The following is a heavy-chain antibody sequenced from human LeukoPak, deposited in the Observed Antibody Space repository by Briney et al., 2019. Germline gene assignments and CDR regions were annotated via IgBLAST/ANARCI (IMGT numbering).Heavy chain of an antibody. CDR2: IKQDGSEK. CDR1: GFTFTTYW. CDR3: ARGKGLDY. V-gene: IGHV3-7*01. Sequence: GGSLRLSCAPSGFTFTTYWMSWVRQAPGKGLEWVANIKQDGSEKYYVDSVKGRFTISRDNAENSLYLRMNSLRAEDTAVYYCARGKGLDYWGQGTPVTVSS. J-gene: IGHJ4*02. D-gene: IGHD3-10*01.